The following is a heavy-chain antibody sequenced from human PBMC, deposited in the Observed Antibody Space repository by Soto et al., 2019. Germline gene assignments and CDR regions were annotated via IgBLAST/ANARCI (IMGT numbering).Heavy chain of an antibody. Sequence: PGGSLRLSCAASGFTFDDYGMSWVRQAPGKGLEWVSGINWNGGSTGYADSVKGRFTISRDNAKNSLYLQMNSLRAEDTALYYYARDYYDSSGPVYDIWGQGTMVTVSS. J-gene: IGHJ3*02. CDR1: GFTFDDYG. V-gene: IGHV3-20*04. CDR3: ARDYYDSSGPVYDI. D-gene: IGHD3-22*01. CDR2: INWNGGST.